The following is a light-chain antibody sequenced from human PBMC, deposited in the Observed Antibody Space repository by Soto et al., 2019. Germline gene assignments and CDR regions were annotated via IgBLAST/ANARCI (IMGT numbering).Light chain of an antibody. CDR3: QRHMNPPT. Sequence: IVMTQSTATLSLSLGERATLSCRASQSVSRNLAWYQQKPVQAPRLLIYGASTRATGIPARFSSRGSGTVFTLTISSLAADVFTFYCYQRHMNPPTFGEGTKVDIK. V-gene: IGKV3-15*01. CDR1: QSVSRN. CDR2: GAS. J-gene: IGKJ1*01.